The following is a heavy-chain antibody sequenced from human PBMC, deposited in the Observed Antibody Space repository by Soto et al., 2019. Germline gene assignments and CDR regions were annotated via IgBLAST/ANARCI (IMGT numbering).Heavy chain of an antibody. Sequence: LETLSLTCAVYGGSFSNYYWSWIRQPPGKGLEWIGEINQSGITNYNPSLKSRVTISEDASKNQFFLKLSSVTAADTAVYYCARGNGIASRPADYWGQGTLVTVSS. CDR3: ARGNGIASRPADY. J-gene: IGHJ4*02. CDR2: INQSGIT. D-gene: IGHD6-13*01. V-gene: IGHV4-34*01. CDR1: GGSFSNYY.